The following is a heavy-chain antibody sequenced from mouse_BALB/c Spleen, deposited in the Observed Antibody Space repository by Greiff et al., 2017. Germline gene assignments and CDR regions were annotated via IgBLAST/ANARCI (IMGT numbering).Heavy chain of an antibody. Sequence: EVKLVESGGGLVKPGGSLKLSCAASGFTFSSYAMSWVRQTPEKRLEWVASISSGGSTYYPDSVKGRFTISRDNARNILYLQMSSLRSEDTAMYYCARGSIYDGYYGGAMDYWGQGTSVTVSS. CDR1: GFTFSSYA. D-gene: IGHD2-3*01. J-gene: IGHJ4*01. CDR2: ISSGGST. V-gene: IGHV5-6-5*01. CDR3: ARGSIYDGYYGGAMDY.